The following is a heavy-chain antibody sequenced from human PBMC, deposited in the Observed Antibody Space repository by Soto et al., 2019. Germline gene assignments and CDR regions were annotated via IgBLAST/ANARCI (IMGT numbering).Heavy chain of an antibody. J-gene: IGHJ4*02. V-gene: IGHV1-18*04. Sequence: ASVKVSCKASGYTFTSYGISWVRQAPGRGLEWMGWISAYNGNTNYAQKLQGRVTMTTDTSTSTAYMELRSLRSDDTAVYYCARIPQYCSGGSCNRGPFDYWGQGTLVTVSS. CDR3: ARIPQYCSGGSCNRGPFDY. CDR1: GYTFTSYG. CDR2: ISAYNGNT. D-gene: IGHD2-15*01.